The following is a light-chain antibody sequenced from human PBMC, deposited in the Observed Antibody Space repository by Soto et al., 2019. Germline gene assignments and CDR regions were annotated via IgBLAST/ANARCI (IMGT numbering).Light chain of an antibody. CDR1: QSVSSY. Sequence: EIVLTQSPATLSLSPGERATLSCRASQSVSSYLAWYQQKPGQAPRLLIYDASNRATGIPARFSGSGSGTDFTLTLSSLEPEDFAVYYCQQRSKWPPITFGQGTRLEIK. CDR2: DAS. CDR3: QQRSKWPPIT. V-gene: IGKV3-11*01. J-gene: IGKJ5*01.